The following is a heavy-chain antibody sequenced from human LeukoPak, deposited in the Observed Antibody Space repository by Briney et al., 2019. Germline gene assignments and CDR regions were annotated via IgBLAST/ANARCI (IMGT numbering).Heavy chain of an antibody. Sequence: GGSLRLSCVASGLSFSSLWMSWVRQAPGKGLEWVSAISSSDDGTYHAGSVRGRFTISRDSSKNTLYLQMNNLRTEDAAIYYCAKAPVTSCRGAFCYPLDSWGQGTLVTVSS. V-gene: IGHV3-23*01. CDR1: GLSFSSLW. CDR2: ISSSDDGT. D-gene: IGHD2-15*01. CDR3: AKAPVTSCRGAFCYPLDS. J-gene: IGHJ4*02.